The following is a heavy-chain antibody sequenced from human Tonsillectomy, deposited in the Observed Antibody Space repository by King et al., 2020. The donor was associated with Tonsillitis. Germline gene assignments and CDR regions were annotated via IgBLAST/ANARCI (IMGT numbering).Heavy chain of an antibody. V-gene: IGHV4-31*03. J-gene: IGHJ6*02. D-gene: IGHD1-26*01. CDR1: GGSISSGGYF. CDR3: ARGEAYSYGMDV. Sequence: QLQESGPGLMKPSQTLSLTCTVSGGSISSGGYFWSWIRQHPGKGLEWIGYIYYSGSTYYNPSLKSRVFISVDTSKNQFSLKLASVTAADTAIYYCARGEAYSYGMDVWGQGTTVTVSS. CDR2: IYYSGST.